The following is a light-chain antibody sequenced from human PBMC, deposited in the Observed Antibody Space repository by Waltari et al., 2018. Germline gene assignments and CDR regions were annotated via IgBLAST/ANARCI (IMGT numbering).Light chain of an antibody. CDR2: DAS. V-gene: IGKV3-11*01. CDR1: QSVRSY. Sequence: EIVLTQSPATLSLSPGERATLSCRASQSVRSYLAWYQQKPGQAPRLLIYDASNRASGIPARFSGSGSGTDFSLSISSLEPEDFAVYYYQQRNNWPLTFGGGTKVEIK. J-gene: IGKJ4*01. CDR3: QQRNNWPLT.